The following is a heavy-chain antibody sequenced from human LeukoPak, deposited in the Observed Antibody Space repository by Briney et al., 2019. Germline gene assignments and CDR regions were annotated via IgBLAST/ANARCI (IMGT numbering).Heavy chain of an antibody. Sequence: GGSLRLSCTASGFTFSSYAMHWVRQAPGRGLQYVSVISGNGVSTSYAGSVKGRFTISRDNSKNTVYLQMTSLRAEDTAVYYCVGDGRDGYNIYFHHWGQGTLVTVSS. CDR2: ISGNGVST. CDR3: VGDGRDGYNIYFHH. V-gene: IGHV3-64D*06. D-gene: IGHD5-24*01. CDR1: GFTFSSYA. J-gene: IGHJ1*01.